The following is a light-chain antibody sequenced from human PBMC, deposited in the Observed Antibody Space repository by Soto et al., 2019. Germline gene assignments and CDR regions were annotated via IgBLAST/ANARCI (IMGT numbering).Light chain of an antibody. Sequence: EIVMTQSPATLSVSPGERATLSGRASQSVYNNLAWYQQRPGQAPRLLLYGASTRATGIPARFSGSGSRTEFTLTISSLQSEDFAVYFCQQYNNWTPVTFGPGTKVDIK. CDR3: QQYNNWTPVT. CDR1: QSVYNN. V-gene: IGKV3-15*01. J-gene: IGKJ3*01. CDR2: GAS.